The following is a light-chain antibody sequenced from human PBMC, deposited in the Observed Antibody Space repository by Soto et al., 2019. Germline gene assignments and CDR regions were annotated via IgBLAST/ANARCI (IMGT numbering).Light chain of an antibody. CDR3: GSWDSSLSAYV. V-gene: IGLV1-51*01. Sequence: QSVLTHPPSVSAAPGQKVTISCSGSSPNIGGNSVSWYQQLPGTAPKLPIYDDNKRPSGIPDRFSGSKSGTSATLGITGFQTGDEADYYCGSWDSSLSAYVFGTGTKVTVL. CDR2: DDN. J-gene: IGLJ1*01. CDR1: SPNIGGNS.